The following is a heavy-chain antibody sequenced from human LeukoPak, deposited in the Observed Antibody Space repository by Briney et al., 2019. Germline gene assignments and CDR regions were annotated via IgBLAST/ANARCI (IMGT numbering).Heavy chain of an antibody. CDR1: GYTFTRYG. CDR2: INPNSGGT. D-gene: IGHD3-3*01. CDR3: ARRLWSGYYPDY. J-gene: IGHJ4*02. V-gene: IGHV1-2*02. Sequence: ASVKVSCKASGYTFTRYGIGWVRQAPGQGLEWMGWINPNSGGTNYAQKFQGRVTMTGDTSISTAYMELSRLRSDDTAVYYCARRLWSGYYPDYWGQGTLVTVSS.